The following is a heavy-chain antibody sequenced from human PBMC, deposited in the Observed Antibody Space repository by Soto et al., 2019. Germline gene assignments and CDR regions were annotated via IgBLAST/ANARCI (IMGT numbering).Heavy chain of an antibody. V-gene: IGHV4-4*02. CDR1: GVSISRSNW. D-gene: IGHD3-22*01. CDR3: ATRAPYYYDSSGIDAFDI. Sequence: SETRCLTCAVPGVSISRSNWWGRVRQLPGKGLEWIGEIYHSGSTNYNPSLKSRVTISVDKSKNQFSLKLSSVTAADTAVYYCATRAPYYYDSSGIDAFDIWGQGTMVT. J-gene: IGHJ3*02. CDR2: IYHSGST.